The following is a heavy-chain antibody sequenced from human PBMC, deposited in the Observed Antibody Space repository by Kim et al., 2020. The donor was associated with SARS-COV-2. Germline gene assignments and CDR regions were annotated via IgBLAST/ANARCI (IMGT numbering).Heavy chain of an antibody. V-gene: IGHV3-23*01. J-gene: IGHJ4*02. CDR3: AILTGVYSGHGGSFDY. D-gene: IGHD5-12*01. Sequence: SVKGRFTTSRDKSKNTLYLQMNSLRAEDTAVYYCAILTGVYSGHGGSFDYWGQGTLVTVSS.